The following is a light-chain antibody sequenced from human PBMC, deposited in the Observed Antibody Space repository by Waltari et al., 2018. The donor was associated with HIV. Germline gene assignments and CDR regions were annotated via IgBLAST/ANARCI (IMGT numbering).Light chain of an antibody. CDR2: SNN. CDR3: AAWDDSLNGPV. Sequence: QSVLTQPPSASGTPGQRVTISCSGSSSNIGSNTVNWYQQLPGTAPKLLIYSNNQRPSGVPYRFSGSKSGTSASLAISGHQSEDEADYYCAAWDDSLNGPVFGGGTKLTVL. J-gene: IGLJ2*01. CDR1: SSNIGSNT. V-gene: IGLV1-44*01.